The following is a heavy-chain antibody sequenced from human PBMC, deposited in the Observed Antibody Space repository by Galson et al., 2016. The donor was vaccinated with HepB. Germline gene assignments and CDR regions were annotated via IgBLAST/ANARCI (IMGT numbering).Heavy chain of an antibody. J-gene: IGHJ3*01. CDR1: GMKFDSFC. V-gene: IGHV3-9*01. Sequence: SLRLSCAASGMKFDSFCMHWVRQAPGKGLEWVSDVSWNGGTRAYAVSVKGRFTISRDNAKNSLYLEMNSLRPEDTALYYCAKDRDISGYSSGALGVWGQGTMVTVS. CDR2: VSWNGGTR. CDR3: AKDRDISGYSSGALGV. D-gene: IGHD3-22*01.